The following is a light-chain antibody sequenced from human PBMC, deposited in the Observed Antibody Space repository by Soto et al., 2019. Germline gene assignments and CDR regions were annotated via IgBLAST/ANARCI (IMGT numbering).Light chain of an antibody. CDR3: QQYNNCET. CDR1: QSISSW. Sequence: DIQMTQSPSTLSASVGDRVTIACRASQSISSWLAWFQQKPGKAPKPLTYQASSLESVVPSRFSGSGSGKQFTLTISSLQPDEFATYYCQQYNNCETFGQGTKVEIK. CDR2: QAS. V-gene: IGKV1-5*03. J-gene: IGKJ1*01.